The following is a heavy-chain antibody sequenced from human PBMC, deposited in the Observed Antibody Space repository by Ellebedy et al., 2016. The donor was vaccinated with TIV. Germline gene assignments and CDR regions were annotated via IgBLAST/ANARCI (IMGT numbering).Heavy chain of an antibody. J-gene: IGHJ4*02. CDR3: ARHELGENAAFDY. V-gene: IGHV5-10-1*01. Sequence: KVSXXGSGYSFNLYWINWVRQMPGRGLEWMGRIDAGDSRAHYSPSFQGHITISTDKSTRIAYLQWSSLRASDTAMYYCARHELGENAAFDYWGQGTQVTVSS. CDR2: IDAGDSRA. CDR1: GYSFNLYW. D-gene: IGHD7-27*01.